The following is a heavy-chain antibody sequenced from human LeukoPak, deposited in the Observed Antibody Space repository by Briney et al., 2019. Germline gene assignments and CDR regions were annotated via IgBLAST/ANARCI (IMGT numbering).Heavy chain of an antibody. J-gene: IGHJ6*03. V-gene: IGHV3-30*18. D-gene: IGHD5-18*01. CDR2: ISYDGSNK. Sequence: PGGSLRLSWAASGFTFSSYGMHWVRQAPGKGLEWVAVISYDGSNKRYADSVKGRFTISRDNSKNTVNLQMNSLRAEDTAVYYCAKDQKRGYSYGYLFYYYYMDVWGKGTTVTISS. CDR1: GFTFSSYG. CDR3: AKDQKRGYSYGYLFYYYYMDV.